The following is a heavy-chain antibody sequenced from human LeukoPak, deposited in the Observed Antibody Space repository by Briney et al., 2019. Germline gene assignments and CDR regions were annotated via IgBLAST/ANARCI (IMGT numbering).Heavy chain of an antibody. Sequence: SETLSLTCTVSGYSISSGFYWGWIRQPPGKGLEWIGSMYHSGSSYYNPSLKSRVTISVDTSKNHFSLTLSSVTAADTAVYYCARFGGPHAFDIWGQGTMVTVSS. D-gene: IGHD3-3*01. CDR3: ARFGGPHAFDI. J-gene: IGHJ3*02. CDR2: MYHSGSS. V-gene: IGHV4-38-2*02. CDR1: GYSISSGFY.